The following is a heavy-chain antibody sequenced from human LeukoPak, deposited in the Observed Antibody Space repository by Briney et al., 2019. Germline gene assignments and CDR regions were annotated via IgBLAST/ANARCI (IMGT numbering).Heavy chain of an antibody. CDR1: GFTFSSYS. D-gene: IGHD6-19*01. CDR3: ARDLGGESSGWYIGY. CDR2: ISSSSSYI. J-gene: IGHJ4*02. Sequence: GGSLRLSCAASGFTFSSYSMNWVRQAPGKGLEWVSSISSSSSYIYYADSVKGRFTISRDNAKNSLYLQMNSLRAEDTAVYYCARDLGGESSGWYIGYWGQGTLVTVSS. V-gene: IGHV3-21*01.